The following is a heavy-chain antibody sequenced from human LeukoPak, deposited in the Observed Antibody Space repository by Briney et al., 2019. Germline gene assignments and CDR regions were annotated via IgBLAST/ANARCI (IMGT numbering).Heavy chain of an antibody. V-gene: IGHV4-59*08. CDR2: VYYSGST. CDR1: GDFITAYY. J-gene: IGHJ3*02. D-gene: IGHD3-22*01. CDR3: AAVASDHYLDSSGYFLPAFDI. Sequence: PSETLSLTCTVSGDFITAYYWSWIRQPPGKGLEWIGYVYYSGSTEYNPSLKSRVTISVDTSKNLFSLKLSSVTAADTAVYYCAAVASDHYLDSSGYFLPAFDIWGQGTMVTVSS.